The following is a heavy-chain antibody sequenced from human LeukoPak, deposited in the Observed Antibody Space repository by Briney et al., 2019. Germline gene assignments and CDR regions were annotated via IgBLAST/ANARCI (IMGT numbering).Heavy chain of an antibody. CDR1: GGTFSSYA. Sequence: ASVKVSCKASGGTFSSYAISWVRQAPGQGLEWMGRIIPIFGTANYAQKFQGRVTITTDESTSTAYMELGSLRSEDTAVYYCAAECGGDCYSGWFDPWGQGTLVTVSS. D-gene: IGHD2-21*02. V-gene: IGHV1-69*05. CDR3: AAECGGDCYSGWFDP. J-gene: IGHJ5*02. CDR2: IIPIFGTA.